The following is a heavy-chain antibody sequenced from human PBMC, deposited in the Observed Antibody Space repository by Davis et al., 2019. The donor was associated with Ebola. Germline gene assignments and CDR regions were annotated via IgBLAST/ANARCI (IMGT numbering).Heavy chain of an antibody. V-gene: IGHV3-7*03. CDR1: GFTFSDSW. Sequence: PGGSLRLSCAASGFTFSDSWMSWIRQAPGTGPEWVAAINPDGSRRSYVDSARGRFTISRDKFKNTLYLQINSLGAEDTAVYYCARAQALAGISYFDYWGQGTLVTVSS. D-gene: IGHD3-10*01. CDR2: INPDGSRR. J-gene: IGHJ4*02. CDR3: ARAQALAGISYFDY.